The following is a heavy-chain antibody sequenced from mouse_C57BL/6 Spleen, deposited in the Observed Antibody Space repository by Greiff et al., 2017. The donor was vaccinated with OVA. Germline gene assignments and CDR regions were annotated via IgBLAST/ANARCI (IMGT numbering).Heavy chain of an antibody. D-gene: IGHD2-5*01. CDR1: GFTFSSYA. CDR2: ISDGGSYT. Sequence: DVMLVESGGGLVKPGGSLKLSCAASGFTFSSYAMSWVRQTPEKRLEWVATISDGGSYTYYPDNVKGRFTISRDNAKNNLYLLISHLTSADTAMYYCARDSNYGYWGQGTLVTVSA. V-gene: IGHV5-4*03. J-gene: IGHJ3*01. CDR3: ARDSNYGY.